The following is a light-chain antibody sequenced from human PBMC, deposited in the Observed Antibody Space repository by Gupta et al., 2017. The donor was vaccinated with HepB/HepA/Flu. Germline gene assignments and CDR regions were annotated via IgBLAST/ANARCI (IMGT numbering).Light chain of an antibody. CDR2: GAT. CDR1: QTITSNY. J-gene: IGKJ5*01. Sequence: EIVLTQSPGTLSLSPGERATLSCRASQTITSNYLAWYQQKPGQAPRLLMYGATSRATGVPDRFSGSGSGTEFTLTISRREPEDFGVYYCQQEGSSPITFGQGTRLEIK. CDR3: QQEGSSPIT. V-gene: IGKV3-20*01.